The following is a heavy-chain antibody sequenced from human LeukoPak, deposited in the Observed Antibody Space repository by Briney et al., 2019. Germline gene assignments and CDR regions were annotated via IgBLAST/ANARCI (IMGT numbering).Heavy chain of an antibody. CDR1: GFTFSSYS. V-gene: IGHV3-21*01. CDR2: ISSSSSCI. D-gene: IGHD6-13*01. CDR3: ARDDGSSSSWSGLGYYFDY. Sequence: GGSLRLSCAASGFTFSSYSMNWVRQAPGKGLEWVSSISSSSSCIYYADSVKGRFTISRDNAKNSLYLQMNSLRAEDTAVYYCARDDGSSSSWSGLGYYFDYWGQGTLVTVSS. J-gene: IGHJ4*02.